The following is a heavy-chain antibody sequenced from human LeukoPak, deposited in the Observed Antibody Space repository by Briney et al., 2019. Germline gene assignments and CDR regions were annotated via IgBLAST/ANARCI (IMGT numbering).Heavy chain of an antibody. J-gene: IGHJ4*02. V-gene: IGHV1-46*01. D-gene: IGHD6-25*01. CDR1: GYTFTSYY. CDR3: ARERYTTGSYFDY. CDR2: ITPSGGST. Sequence: RASVKVSCKASGYTFTSYYMHWVRQAPGRGLEWMGIITPSGGSTSYAQKFQGRVTMTWDTSTSTVYMELSSLRSEDTAVYYCARERYTTGSYFDYWGQGTLVTVSS.